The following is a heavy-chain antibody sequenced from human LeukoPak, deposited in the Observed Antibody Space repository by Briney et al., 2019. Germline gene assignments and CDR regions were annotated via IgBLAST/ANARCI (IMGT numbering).Heavy chain of an antibody. V-gene: IGHV3-48*01. CDR2: ISSSSSTI. CDR3: AKRRGLELTYYYHMDV. D-gene: IGHD1-7*01. J-gene: IGHJ6*03. Sequence: GGSLRLSCAASGFTFSSYSMNWVRQAPGKGLEWVSYISSSSSTIYYADSVKGRFTISRDNSKNTLYLQMNSLRADDTAVYYCAKRRGLELTYYYHMDVWGKGTTVTVSS. CDR1: GFTFSSYS.